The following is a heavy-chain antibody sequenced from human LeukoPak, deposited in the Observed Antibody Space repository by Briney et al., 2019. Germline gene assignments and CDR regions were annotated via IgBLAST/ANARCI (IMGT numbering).Heavy chain of an antibody. J-gene: IGHJ6*03. D-gene: IGHD6-13*01. CDR1: GFTFSSYW. CDR2: ISSSSSYI. Sequence: GGSLRLSCAASGFTFSSYWMSWVRQAPGKGLEWVSSISSSSSYIYYADSVKGRFTISRDNAKNSLYLQMNSLRAEDTAVYYCARDKTIAALLYYYYYMDVWGKGTTVTVSS. V-gene: IGHV3-21*01. CDR3: ARDKTIAALLYYYYYMDV.